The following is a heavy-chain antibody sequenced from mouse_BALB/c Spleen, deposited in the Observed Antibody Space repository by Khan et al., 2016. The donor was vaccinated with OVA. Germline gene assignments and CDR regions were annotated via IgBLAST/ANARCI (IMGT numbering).Heavy chain of an antibody. CDR3: ARGDGYYEDAMDY. V-gene: IGHV2-9*02. J-gene: IGHJ4*01. CDR1: GFSLTSYG. Sequence: QVQLKESGPGLVAPSQSLSITCTVSGFSLTSYGVHWVRQPPGKGLEWLGVIWAGGSTNYNSALMSRLSISRDKSKSQVFLKMNSLQTGDTATYYCARGDGYYEDAMDYWCQGTSVTVSS. CDR2: IWAGGST. D-gene: IGHD2-3*01.